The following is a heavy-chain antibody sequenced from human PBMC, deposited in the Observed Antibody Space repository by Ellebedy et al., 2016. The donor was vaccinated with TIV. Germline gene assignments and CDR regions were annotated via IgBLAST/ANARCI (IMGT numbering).Heavy chain of an antibody. Sequence: LSLTCAASGFSFSSYSMNWVRQAPGKGLEWVSYMSGSTITTYYADSVKGRFTISRDNAQNSLFLQMNSLRAEDTAVYYCARDMAWGNERVIDAFDIWGQGTMVTVSS. V-gene: IGHV3-48*04. J-gene: IGHJ3*02. CDR3: ARDMAWGNERVIDAFDI. CDR1: GFSFSSYS. CDR2: MSGSTITT. D-gene: IGHD7-27*01.